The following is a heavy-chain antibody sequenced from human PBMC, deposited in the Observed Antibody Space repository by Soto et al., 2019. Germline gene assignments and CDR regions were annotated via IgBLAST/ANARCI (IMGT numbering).Heavy chain of an antibody. CDR3: ASLYCSGGSCYSHDAFDI. CDR1: GGSISSYY. J-gene: IGHJ3*02. Sequence: SETLSLTCTVSGGSISSYYWSWIRQPPGKGLEWIGYTYYSGSTNYNPSLKSRVTISVDTSKNQFSLKLSSVTAADTAVYYCASLYCSGGSCYSHDAFDIWGQGTMVTVSS. D-gene: IGHD2-15*01. V-gene: IGHV4-59*01. CDR2: TYYSGST.